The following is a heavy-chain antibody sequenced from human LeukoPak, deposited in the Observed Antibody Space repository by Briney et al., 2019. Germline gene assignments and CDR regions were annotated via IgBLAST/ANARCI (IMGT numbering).Heavy chain of an antibody. J-gene: IGHJ6*03. V-gene: IGHV3-23*01. CDR3: ARGSYYYYMDV. CDR2: INHSGYNA. Sequence: GGSLRLSCVASGFTFSGYSMIWVRQTPGKGLEWVSEINHSGYNAFYPDSVKGRFTVSRDNSKNTLFLQMTSLRAEDTAVYYCARGSYYYYMDVWGKGTTVTVSS. CDR1: GFTFSGYS.